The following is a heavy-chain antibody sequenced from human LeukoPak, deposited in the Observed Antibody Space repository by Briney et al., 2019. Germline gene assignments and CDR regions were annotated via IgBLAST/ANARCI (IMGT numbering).Heavy chain of an antibody. V-gene: IGHV4-38-2*01. D-gene: IGHD3-16*01. CDR2: IYHTGST. CDR3: ARDKDDNVWGTFRW. J-gene: IGHJ4*02. Sequence: SETLSLTCAVSGYSISSGYYWGWVRQAPGKGLEWIGSIYHTGSTDYNPSLKSLLTISVDTTKNQFSLNLRSVTAAETAVYYCARDKDDNVWGTFRWWGQGMLVTVSS. CDR1: GYSISSGYY.